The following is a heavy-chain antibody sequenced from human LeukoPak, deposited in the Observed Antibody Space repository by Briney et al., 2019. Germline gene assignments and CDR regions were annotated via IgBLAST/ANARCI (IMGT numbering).Heavy chain of an antibody. CDR2: ISGSGGST. Sequence: GGSPRLSCAASGFTFSSYAMSWVRQAPGKGLEWVSAISGSGGSTYYADSVKGRFTISRDNSKNTLYLQMNSLRAEDTAVYYCAKERGGYSSGWYSFDYWGQGTLVTVSS. CDR3: AKERGGYSSGWYSFDY. V-gene: IGHV3-23*01. J-gene: IGHJ4*02. D-gene: IGHD6-19*01. CDR1: GFTFSSYA.